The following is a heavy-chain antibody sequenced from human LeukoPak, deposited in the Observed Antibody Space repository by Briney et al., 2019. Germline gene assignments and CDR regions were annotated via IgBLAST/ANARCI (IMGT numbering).Heavy chain of an antibody. J-gene: IGHJ6*03. Sequence: GESLRLSCAASGFTFSSSWMHWVRQAPGKGLVYVSHINPDGSSTIYADSVKGRFTISRDNAKNSLYLQMNSLRAEDTAVYYCARGVPKTSYYYYYMDVWGKGTTVTVSS. CDR2: INPDGSST. D-gene: IGHD4-11*01. V-gene: IGHV3-74*01. CDR1: GFTFSSSW. CDR3: ARGVPKTSYYYYYMDV.